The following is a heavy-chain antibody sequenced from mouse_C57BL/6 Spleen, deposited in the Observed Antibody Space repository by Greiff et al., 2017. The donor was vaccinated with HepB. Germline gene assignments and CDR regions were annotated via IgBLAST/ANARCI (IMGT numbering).Heavy chain of an antibody. J-gene: IGHJ4*01. CDR3: ARGDSSGGMDY. CDR2: IYPGDGDT. CDR1: GYAFSSSW. D-gene: IGHD3-2*02. V-gene: IGHV1-82*01. Sequence: QVQLQQSGPELVKPGASVKISCKASGYAFSSSWMNWVKQRPGKGLEWIGRIYPGDGDTNYTGKFKGRATLTADKSSSTAYMQLSSLTSEDSAVYFCARGDSSGGMDYWGQGTSVTVSS.